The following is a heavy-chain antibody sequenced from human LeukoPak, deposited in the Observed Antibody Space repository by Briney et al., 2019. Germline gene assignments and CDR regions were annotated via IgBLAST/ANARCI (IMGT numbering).Heavy chain of an antibody. J-gene: IGHJ3*02. CDR1: GGSISSYY. Sequence: PSETLSLTCTVSGGSISSYYWGWIRQPPGKGLEWIGYIYYSGSTNYNPSLKSRVTISVDTSKNQFSLKLSSVTAADTAVYYCARGNRGRDAFDIWGQGTMVTVSS. D-gene: IGHD1-14*01. CDR2: IYYSGST. V-gene: IGHV4-59*01. CDR3: ARGNRGRDAFDI.